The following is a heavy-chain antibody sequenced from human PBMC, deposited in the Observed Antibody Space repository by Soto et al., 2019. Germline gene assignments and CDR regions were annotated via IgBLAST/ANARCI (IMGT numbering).Heavy chain of an antibody. CDR1: GGSVSIGSYY. J-gene: IGHJ6*02. D-gene: IGHD1-7*01. CDR3: ARGGWRTTGSYYYYGMDV. Sequence: SETLSLTCTVSGGSVSIGSYYWRWIRQPPGKGLEWIGYIYCSGSTNYNPSLKSRVTISVDTSKNQFSLKLSSVTAADTAVYYCARGGWRTTGSYYYYGMDVWGQGTTVTVSS. CDR2: IYCSGST. V-gene: IGHV4-61*01.